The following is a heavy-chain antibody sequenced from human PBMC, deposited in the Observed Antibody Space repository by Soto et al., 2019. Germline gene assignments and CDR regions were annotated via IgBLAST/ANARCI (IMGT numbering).Heavy chain of an antibody. CDR2: IYHSGST. CDR3: ARAGSNYVYFDY. J-gene: IGHJ4*02. D-gene: IGHD4-4*01. V-gene: IGHV4-30-2*01. CDR1: GGSISSGGYS. Sequence: SETLSLTCAVSGGSISSGGYSWSWIRQPPGKGLEWIGYIYHSGSTYYNPSLKSRVTISVDRSKNQFSLELSSVTAADTAVYYCARAGSNYVYFDYWGQGTLVTVSS.